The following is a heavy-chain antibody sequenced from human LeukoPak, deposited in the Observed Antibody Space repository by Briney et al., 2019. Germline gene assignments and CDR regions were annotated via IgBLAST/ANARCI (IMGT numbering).Heavy chain of an antibody. CDR1: DDSFSSHY. V-gene: IGHV4-59*11. Sequence: NPSETLSLTCAVSDDSFSSHYWTWIRQPPGKGLEWIGYISHIGSTNYNPSLKSRVTISIDTSKNQFSLKLSSVTAADTAVYYCARDLVTVTKGFDIWGQGTMVTVSS. CDR3: ARDLVTVTKGFDI. D-gene: IGHD4-17*01. J-gene: IGHJ3*02. CDR2: ISHIGST.